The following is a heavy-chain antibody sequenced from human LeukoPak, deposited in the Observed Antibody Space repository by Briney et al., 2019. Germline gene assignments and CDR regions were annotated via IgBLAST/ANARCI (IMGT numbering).Heavy chain of an antibody. CDR2: IYYSGST. J-gene: IGHJ1*01. V-gene: IGHV4-59*01. Sequence: PSETLSLTSTVSGGSISSYYWSWIRQPPGKGLEWIGYIYYSGSTNYNPSLKSRVTISVDTSKNQFSLKLSSVTAADTAVYYCASSHVAGTAEYFQHWGQGTLVTVSS. CDR1: GGSISSYY. D-gene: IGHD6-19*01. CDR3: ASSHVAGTAEYFQH.